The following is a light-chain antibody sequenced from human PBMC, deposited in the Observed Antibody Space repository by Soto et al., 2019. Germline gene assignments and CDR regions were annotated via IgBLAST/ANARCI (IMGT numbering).Light chain of an antibody. CDR3: QQRSNWPST. Sequence: EIVLTQSPATLSLSPGERATLSCRASQSISSYLAWYQQKPGQAPRLLIYDAYKRATGIPARFSGSGSGTDFTLTISSLEPEDVAVYYGQQRSNWPSTFGQGTKVEIK. CDR2: DAY. V-gene: IGKV3-11*01. J-gene: IGKJ2*02. CDR1: QSISSY.